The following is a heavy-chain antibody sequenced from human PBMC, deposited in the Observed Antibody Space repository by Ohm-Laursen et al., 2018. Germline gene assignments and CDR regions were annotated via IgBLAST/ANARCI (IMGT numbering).Heavy chain of an antibody. CDR1: GGSFSGYY. CDR3: ARGGRSCTNRVCYSVSWFDS. Sequence: SETLFLTCVVYGGSFSGYYWSWIRQPPGKGLEWIGGINHSGSTNYNPSLKSRVTISVDTSKNQFSLRLSSMTAADTAVYYCARGGRSCTNRVCYSVSWFDSWGQGTLVTVSS. V-gene: IGHV4-34*01. CDR2: INHSGST. D-gene: IGHD2-8*01. J-gene: IGHJ5*01.